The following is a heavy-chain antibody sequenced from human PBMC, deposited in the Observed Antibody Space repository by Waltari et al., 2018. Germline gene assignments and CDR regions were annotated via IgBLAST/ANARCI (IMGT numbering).Heavy chain of an antibody. Sequence: QVQLQQWGAGLLKPSETLSLTCAVYGGSFSGYSVTWIRQPPGKGREWIGEINHSGSTNYNPSLKSRVTISVDTSKNQFSLKLSSVTAADTAVYYCASGYGYPVYYFDYWGQGTLVTVSS. CDR1: GGSFSGYS. CDR2: INHSGST. CDR3: ASGYGYPVYYFDY. J-gene: IGHJ4*02. V-gene: IGHV4-34*01. D-gene: IGHD5-18*01.